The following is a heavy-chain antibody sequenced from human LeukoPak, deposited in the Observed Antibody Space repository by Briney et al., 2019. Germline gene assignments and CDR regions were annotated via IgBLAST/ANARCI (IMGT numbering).Heavy chain of an antibody. CDR2: ISSSSSYI. V-gene: IGHV3-21*01. CDR1: GFTFSSYS. CDR3: ASFLYCTNGVCYAGDDY. D-gene: IGHD2-8*01. Sequence: GGSLRLSCSASGFTFSSYSMNWDRQAPGKGLEWVSSISSSSSYIYYADSVKGRFTISRDNAKNSLYLQMNSLRAEDTAVYYCASFLYCTNGVCYAGDDYWGQGTLVTVSS. J-gene: IGHJ4*02.